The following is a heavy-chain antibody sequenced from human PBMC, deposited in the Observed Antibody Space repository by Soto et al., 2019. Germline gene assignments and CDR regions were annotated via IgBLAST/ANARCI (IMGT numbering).Heavy chain of an antibody. D-gene: IGHD3-16*01. CDR1: GYTFTSYA. V-gene: IGHV1-3*01. CDR2: INAGNGNT. Sequence: RASVKVSCKASGYTFTSYAMHWVRQAPGQRLEWMGWINAGNGNTKYSQKFQGRVTITRDTSASTAYMELSSLRSEDTAVYYCAREKPTSGCDYWGQGTLVTVSS. J-gene: IGHJ4*02. CDR3: AREKPTSGCDY.